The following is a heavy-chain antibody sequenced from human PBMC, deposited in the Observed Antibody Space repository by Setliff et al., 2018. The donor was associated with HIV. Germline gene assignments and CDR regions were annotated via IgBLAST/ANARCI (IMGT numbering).Heavy chain of an antibody. J-gene: IGHJ3*02. CDR1: GGSLSDSF. V-gene: IGHV4-34*01. CDR3: ARGLHYHGSGSHRLGAFDI. Sequence: SETLSLTCAVYGGSLSDSFWGWIRHPPGKVLKWIGEIDHSGSTNYNSSLESKVTISRDMSKKQFSLKMTSVTAADAAVYFCARGLHYHGSGSHRLGAFDIWGRGTLVTVSS. CDR2: IDHSGST. D-gene: IGHD3-10*01.